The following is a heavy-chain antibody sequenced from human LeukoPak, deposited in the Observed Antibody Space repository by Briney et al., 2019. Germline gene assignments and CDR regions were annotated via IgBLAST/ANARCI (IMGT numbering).Heavy chain of an antibody. CDR3: AREHGLYYDFWSGSPGDAFDI. Sequence: GGSLRLSCAASGFTFSSYGMHWVRQAPGKGLEWVAVIWYDGSNKYYADSVKGRFTISRDNSKNTLYLQMNSPRAEDTAVYYCAREHGLYYDFWSGSPGDAFDIWGQGTMVTVSS. D-gene: IGHD3-3*01. V-gene: IGHV3-33*01. J-gene: IGHJ3*02. CDR2: IWYDGSNK. CDR1: GFTFSSYG.